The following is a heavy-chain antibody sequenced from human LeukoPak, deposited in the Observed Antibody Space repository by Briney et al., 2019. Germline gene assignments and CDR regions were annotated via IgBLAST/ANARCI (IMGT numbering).Heavy chain of an antibody. Sequence: PGRSLRLSCAASGFTFSSYGMHWVRQAPGKGLEWVAVISYDGSNKYYADSVKGRFTISRDNSKNTLYLQMNSLRAEDTAVYYCAKDRGGIAARMRYYGMDVWGQGTTVTVS. V-gene: IGHV3-30*18. J-gene: IGHJ6*02. CDR1: GFTFSSYG. CDR3: AKDRGGIAARMRYYGMDV. D-gene: IGHD6-6*01. CDR2: ISYDGSNK.